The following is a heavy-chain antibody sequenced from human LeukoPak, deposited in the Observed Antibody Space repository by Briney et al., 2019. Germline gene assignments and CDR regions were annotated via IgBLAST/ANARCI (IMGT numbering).Heavy chain of an antibody. CDR3: ARDPLNGALDI. J-gene: IGHJ3*02. V-gene: IGHV3-7*01. Sequence: GGSLRLSCTASGFSFSGSWMSWVRQLPGKGLEWLADMNPDGSAIVYVDSVRGRFTVSRNNAKNSLYLQMDGLRAEDTAVYYCARDPLNGALDIWGQGTLVTVSS. CDR2: MNPDGSAI. CDR1: GFSFSGSW.